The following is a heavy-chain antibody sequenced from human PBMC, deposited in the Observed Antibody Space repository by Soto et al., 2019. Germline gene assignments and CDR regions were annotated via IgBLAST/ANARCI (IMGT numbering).Heavy chain of an antibody. V-gene: IGHV4-59*01. CDR2: IYYSGST. Sequence: PSETLSLTCTVSGGSISSYYWSWIRQPPGKGLEWIGYIYYSGSTNYNPSLKSRVTISVDTSKNQFSLKLSSVTAADTAVYYCARDRGGSGTMRWWFDPWGQGTLVTVSS. CDR1: GGSISSYY. J-gene: IGHJ5*02. CDR3: ARDRGGSGTMRWWFDP. D-gene: IGHD3-10*01.